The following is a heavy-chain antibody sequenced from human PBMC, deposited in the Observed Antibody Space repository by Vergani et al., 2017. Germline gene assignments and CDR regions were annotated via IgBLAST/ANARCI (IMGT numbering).Heavy chain of an antibody. J-gene: IGHJ5*02. Sequence: QVTLKESGPVLVKPTESLTLTCTVSGFSLSNARMGVSWIRQPPGKALEWLAHIFSNDEKSYSISLKSRLTISKDTSKSQVVLTMTNMDPVDTATYYCAHRPSRWNYDNWFDPWGQGTLVTVSS. V-gene: IGHV2-26*01. CDR3: AHRPSRWNYDNWFDP. D-gene: IGHD1-7*01. CDR1: GFSLSNARMG. CDR2: IFSNDEK.